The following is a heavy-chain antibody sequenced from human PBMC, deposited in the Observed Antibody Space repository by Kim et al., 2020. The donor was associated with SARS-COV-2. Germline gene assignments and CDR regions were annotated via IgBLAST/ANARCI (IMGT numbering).Heavy chain of an antibody. Sequence: ASVKVSCKASGYTFTSYYMHWVRQAPGQGLEWMGIINPSGGSTSYAQKFQGRVTMTRDTSTSTVYMELSSLRSEDTAVYYCARENYYDSSGYYHRNPYFDYWGQGTLVTVSS. CDR2: INPSGGST. CDR3: ARENYYDSSGYYHRNPYFDY. V-gene: IGHV1-46*01. D-gene: IGHD3-22*01. J-gene: IGHJ4*02. CDR1: GYTFTSYY.